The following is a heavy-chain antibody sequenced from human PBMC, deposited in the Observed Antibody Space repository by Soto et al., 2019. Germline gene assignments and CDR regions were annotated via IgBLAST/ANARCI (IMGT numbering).Heavy chain of an antibody. D-gene: IGHD6-19*01. CDR3: AHKTSGWYLRDI. V-gene: IGHV2-5*01. J-gene: IGHJ6*01. CDR2: IYWNDDK. Sequence: VCFRQPPGKALEWLALIYWNDDKRYSPSLKARLTITKETSKNQVVLTMTNMDPVDTSTYYCAHKTSGWYLRDIWGQPPCVTLSA.